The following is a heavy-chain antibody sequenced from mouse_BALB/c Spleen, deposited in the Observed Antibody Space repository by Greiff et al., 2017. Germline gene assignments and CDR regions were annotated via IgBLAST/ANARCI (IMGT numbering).Heavy chain of an antibody. Sequence: EVHLVESGGGLVQPGGSRKLSCAASGFTFSSFGMHWVRQAPEKGLEWVAYISSGSSTIYYADTVKGRFTISRDNPKNTLFLQMTSLRSEDTAMYYCARSGDGYYVPRYWYFDVWGAGTTVTVSS. CDR3: ARSGDGYYVPRYWYFDV. J-gene: IGHJ1*01. CDR2: ISSGSSTI. V-gene: IGHV5-17*02. D-gene: IGHD2-3*01. CDR1: GFTFSSFG.